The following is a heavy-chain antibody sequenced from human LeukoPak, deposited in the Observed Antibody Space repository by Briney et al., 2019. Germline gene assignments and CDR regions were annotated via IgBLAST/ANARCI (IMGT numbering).Heavy chain of an antibody. V-gene: IGHV3-69-1*01. Sequence: GGSLSPSCVVSGFTLSNSSMSWFRQAPGKGLEWVSSISSHRSIYAESVRGRFTISRDTAKNSLYLQMNSLRAEDSALYYCARDNSGWARDYWGQGTLVTVSA. D-gene: IGHD6-19*01. CDR1: GFTLSNSS. J-gene: IGHJ4*02. CDR3: ARDNSGWARDY. CDR2: ISSHRSI.